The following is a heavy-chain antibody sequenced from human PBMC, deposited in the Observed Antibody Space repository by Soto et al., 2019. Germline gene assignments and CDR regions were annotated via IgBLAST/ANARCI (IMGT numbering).Heavy chain of an antibody. V-gene: IGHV4-34*01. J-gene: IGHJ4*02. CDR2: INHSGST. D-gene: IGHD3-16*02. Sequence: PSETLSLTCAVYGGSFSGYYWSWIRQPPGKGLEWIGEINHSGSTNYNPALKSRVTISVDTSKNQFSLKLSSVTAADTAVYYCARGGVHYDYVWGSCRYKPYFDYWVQGTLVTVSS. CDR1: GGSFSGYY. CDR3: ARGGVHYDYVWGSCRYKPYFDY.